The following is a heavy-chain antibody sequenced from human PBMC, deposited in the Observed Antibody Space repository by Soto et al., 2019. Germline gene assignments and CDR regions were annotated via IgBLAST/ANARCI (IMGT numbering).Heavy chain of an antibody. CDR1: GFTFSSYG. Sequence: QVQLEESGGGVVQPGTSLRLSCVASGFTFSSYGMHWVRQAPGKGLGWVAVIPNTENKKYYADSVKGRFTISRDNSQNTLFLQMDSLMSEDPAVYYCARTAGGRVRGALDIWGQGTMVTVS. J-gene: IGHJ3*02. CDR2: IPNTENKK. CDR3: ARTAGGRVRGALDI. D-gene: IGHD6-13*01. V-gene: IGHV3-30-3*01.